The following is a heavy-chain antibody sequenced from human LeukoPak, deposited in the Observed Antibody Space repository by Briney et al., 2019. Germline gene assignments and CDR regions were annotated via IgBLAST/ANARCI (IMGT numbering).Heavy chain of an antibody. J-gene: IGHJ6*03. CDR3: GRGNYYYYYMDV. Sequence: PSETLSLTCTVSGGSISSYYWSWIRQPPGQGLEWIGYIYYSGSTNYNPSLKSRVTISVDTSKNQFSLKLSSVTAADTAVYYCGRGNYYYYYMDVWGKGTTVTVSS. V-gene: IGHV4-59*08. CDR1: GGSISSYY. D-gene: IGHD1-26*01. CDR2: IYYSGST.